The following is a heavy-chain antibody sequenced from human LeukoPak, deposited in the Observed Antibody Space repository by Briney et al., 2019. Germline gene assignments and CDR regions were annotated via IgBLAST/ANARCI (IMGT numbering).Heavy chain of an antibody. Sequence: ASVKVSCKASGYTLTDYFMQWVRQAPGQRLEWMGWINPNNGDTHYAQKFQGRVTMTRDTSISTAYMDLSRLRSDDTAVYYCAREKARGGVIINPLWYWGQGTLVTVSS. CDR2: INPNNGDT. CDR3: AREKARGGVIINPLWY. D-gene: IGHD3-10*01. J-gene: IGHJ4*02. CDR1: GYTLTDYF. V-gene: IGHV1-2*02.